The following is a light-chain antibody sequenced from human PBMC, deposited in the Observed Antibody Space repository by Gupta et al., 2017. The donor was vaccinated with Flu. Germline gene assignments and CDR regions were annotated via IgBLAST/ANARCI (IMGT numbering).Light chain of an antibody. J-gene: IGKJ1*01. CDR3: QQSDSPHWT. CDR2: AAS. CDR1: QSISTY. Sequence: DIQMTQSPSSLSASVGDRVTITCRTSQSISTYLNWYQQKPGKAPNLLIYAASNLQSGVPSRFSGGGSGTDFTLTISRLQPEDFARYYCQQSDSPHWTFGQGTKVEIK. V-gene: IGKV1-39*01.